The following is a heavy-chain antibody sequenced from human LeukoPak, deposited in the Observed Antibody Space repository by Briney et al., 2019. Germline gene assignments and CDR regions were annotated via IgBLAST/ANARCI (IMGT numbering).Heavy chain of an antibody. Sequence: ASVKVSCKASGYTFTSYGISWVRQAPGRGLEWMGWISAYNGNTNYAQKLQGRVTMTTDTSTSTAYMELRSLRSDDTAVYYCARVGYCSSTSCREIPFDPWGQGTLVTVSS. V-gene: IGHV1-18*01. CDR2: ISAYNGNT. CDR1: GYTFTSYG. J-gene: IGHJ5*02. D-gene: IGHD2-2*01. CDR3: ARVGYCSSTSCREIPFDP.